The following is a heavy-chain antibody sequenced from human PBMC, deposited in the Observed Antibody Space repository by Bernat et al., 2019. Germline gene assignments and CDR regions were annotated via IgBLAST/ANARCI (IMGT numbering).Heavy chain of an antibody. Sequence: QVQLVESGGGVVQPGRSLRLSCAASGFTFSSYGMHWVRQAPGKGLEWVAVIWYDGSNKYYADSVKGRFTISRDNSKNTLYLQMNSLRAEDTAVYYCVKAAAGIDWYFDLWGQGTLVTVSS. V-gene: IGHV3-33*06. CDR1: GFTFSSYG. CDR3: VKAAAGIDWYFDL. CDR2: IWYDGSNK. J-gene: IGHJ2*01. D-gene: IGHD6-25*01.